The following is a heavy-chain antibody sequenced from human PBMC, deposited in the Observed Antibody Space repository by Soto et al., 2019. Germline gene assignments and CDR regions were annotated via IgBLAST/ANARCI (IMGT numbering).Heavy chain of an antibody. V-gene: IGHV4-31*03. CDR2: IYYSGTT. Sequence: QVQLQESGPGLVKPSQTLSLTCSVSGASISSCGYYWNWIRPHPGKGLEWIGYIYYSGTTYYNPSLNTRATTSVDTSNNQLSLKLWSVTSADTAVYDCAASCGGCGGFTYYGMDVWGQGTTGTVSS. CDR1: GASISSCGYY. D-gene: IGHD3-16*01. CDR3: AASCGGCGGFTYYGMDV. J-gene: IGHJ6*02.